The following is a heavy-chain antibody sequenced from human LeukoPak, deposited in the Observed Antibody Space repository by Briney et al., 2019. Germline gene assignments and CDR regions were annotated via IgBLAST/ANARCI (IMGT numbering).Heavy chain of an antibody. CDR3: ARPRAVAGPLGY. J-gene: IGHJ4*02. CDR1: GGSISSGSYY. Sequence: SETLSLTCTVSGGSISSGSYYWGWIRQPPGKGLEWIGSIYYSGSTYYNPSLKSRVTISVDTSKNQFSLKLSSVTAADTAVYYCARPRAVAGPLGYWGQGTLVTVSS. D-gene: IGHD6-19*01. CDR2: IYYSGST. V-gene: IGHV4-39*01.